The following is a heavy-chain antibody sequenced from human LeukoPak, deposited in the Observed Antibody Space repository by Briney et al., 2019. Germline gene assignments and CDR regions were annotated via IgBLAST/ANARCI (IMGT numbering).Heavy chain of an antibody. D-gene: IGHD2-2*01. Sequence: SETLSLTCTVSGGSISSGGYYWSWIRQHPGKGLEWIGYIYYSGSTYYNPSLKSRVTISVDTSKNQFSLKLSSVTTADTAVYYCAREVVPAAIRDLRWFDPWGQGTLVTVSS. CDR3: AREVVPAAIRDLRWFDP. V-gene: IGHV4-31*03. CDR1: GGSISSGGYY. J-gene: IGHJ5*02. CDR2: IYYSGST.